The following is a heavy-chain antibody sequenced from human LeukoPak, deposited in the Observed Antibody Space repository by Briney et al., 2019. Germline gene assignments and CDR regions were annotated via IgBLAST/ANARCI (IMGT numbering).Heavy chain of an antibody. V-gene: IGHV4-61*02. CDR1: GGSINRGNYY. D-gene: IGHD3-22*01. CDR2: VYTSGAT. Sequence: PSETLSLTCKVSGGSINRGNYYWSWIRQPAGKRLEFIGRVYTSGATSYNPSLTSRVSITMDTSKNQLSLKLSSVTAADTAVYYCAAMIGYFDYWGQGTLVTVSS. J-gene: IGHJ4*02. CDR3: AAMIGYFDY.